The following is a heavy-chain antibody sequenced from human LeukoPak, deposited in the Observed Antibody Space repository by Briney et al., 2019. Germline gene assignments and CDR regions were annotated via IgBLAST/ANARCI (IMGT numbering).Heavy chain of an antibody. CDR2: ISYDGSDK. D-gene: IGHD3-22*01. CDR3: ARGYYHYDSSAYPSFDS. V-gene: IGHV3-30*03. Sequence: PGGSLRLSCAASGFTFSNYAMHWVRQAPGKGLEWVAFISYDGSDKYYADSVKGRFTISRDNSKNTLYLQMNSLRVEDTAVYYCARGYYHYDSSAYPSFDSWGQGTLVTVSS. J-gene: IGHJ4*02. CDR1: GFTFSNYA.